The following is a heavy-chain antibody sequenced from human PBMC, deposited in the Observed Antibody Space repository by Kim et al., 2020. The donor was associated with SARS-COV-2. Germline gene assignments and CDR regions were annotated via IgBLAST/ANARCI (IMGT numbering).Heavy chain of an antibody. CDR2: INQDGKKK. V-gene: IGHV3-7*01. Sequence: GGSLRLSCAGSGFSFSPYWMFWVRQTPGKGLEWVANINQDGKKKYYVDSVKDRFTISRDNAENPLYLQMNSLRAEDTAVYFCTRDLNYYDSGTYYDVFD. CDR3: TRDLNYYDSGTYYDVFD. J-gene: IGHJ3*01. D-gene: IGHD3-10*01. CDR1: GFSFSPYW.